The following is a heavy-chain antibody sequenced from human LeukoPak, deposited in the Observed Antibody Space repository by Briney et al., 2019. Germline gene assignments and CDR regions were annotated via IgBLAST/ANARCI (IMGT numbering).Heavy chain of an antibody. CDR3: ARDPDFWSGYYNFDY. D-gene: IGHD3-3*01. Sequence: SETLSLTCAVCVGSFSGYYWNWIRHPPGKGLEWLGEINHSGISNYNPSLKSRVTISVDTSKNQFSLKLSSVPAADTAVYYCARDPDFWSGYYNFDYWGQGTLVTVSS. V-gene: IGHV4-34*01. CDR2: INHSGIS. CDR1: VGSFSGYY. J-gene: IGHJ4*02.